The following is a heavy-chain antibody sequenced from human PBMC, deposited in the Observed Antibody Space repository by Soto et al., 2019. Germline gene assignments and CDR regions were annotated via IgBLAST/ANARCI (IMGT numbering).Heavy chain of an antibody. CDR3: VRDSSDIVVVPAAIEGVRAP. V-gene: IGHV3-11*06. CDR1: GFTFSDYY. D-gene: IGHD2-2*02. Sequence: GGSLRLSCSASGFTFSDYYTSWIRQAPGKGLEWVSFISGTSSNIRYADSVEGQFTISRDNVKNSLYLQMNSLRVEDTAVYYCVRDSSDIVVVPAAIEGVRAPWGQGTLVTVSS. CDR2: ISGTSSNI. J-gene: IGHJ5*02.